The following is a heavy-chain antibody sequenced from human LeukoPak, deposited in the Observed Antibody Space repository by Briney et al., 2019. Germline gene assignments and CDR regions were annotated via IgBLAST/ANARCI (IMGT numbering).Heavy chain of an antibody. D-gene: IGHD3-22*01. CDR1: GGSISSYY. V-gene: IGHV4-59*01. J-gene: IGHJ5*02. Sequence: SETLSLTCTVSGGSISSYYWSWIRQPPGKGLEWIGYIYYSGSTNYNPSLKSRVTISVDTSKNQFSLKLSSVTAVDTAVYYCARVVSYYYDSSGYLNWFDPWGQGTLVTVSS. CDR2: IYYSGST. CDR3: ARVVSYYYDSSGYLNWFDP.